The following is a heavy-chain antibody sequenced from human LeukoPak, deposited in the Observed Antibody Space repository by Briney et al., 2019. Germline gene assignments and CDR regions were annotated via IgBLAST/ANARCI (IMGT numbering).Heavy chain of an antibody. CDR2: INPNSGGT. CDR3: ARAGGYSYGYDANWFDP. J-gene: IGHJ5*02. Sequence: GASVKVSCKASGYTFTGYYMHWVRQAPGQGLEWMGWINPNSGGTNYAQKFQGRVTMTRDTSISTAYMELSRLRSDDTAVYYCARAGGYSYGYDANWFDPWGQGTPVTVSS. CDR1: GYTFTGYY. V-gene: IGHV1-2*02. D-gene: IGHD5-18*01.